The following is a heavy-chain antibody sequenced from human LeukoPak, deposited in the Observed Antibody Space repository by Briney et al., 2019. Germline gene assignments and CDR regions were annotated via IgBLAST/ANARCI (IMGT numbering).Heavy chain of an antibody. V-gene: IGHV1-58*01. Sequence: GASVKVSCKASGFTFTSSAVQWVRQARGQRLEWIGWIVVGSGNTNYAQKFQERVTITRDMSTSTAYMELSSLRSEDTAVYYCAADRRYDFWSGLYYSDYWGQGTLVTVSS. CDR2: IVVGSGNT. D-gene: IGHD3-3*01. J-gene: IGHJ4*02. CDR3: AADRRYDFWSGLYYSDY. CDR1: GFTFTSSA.